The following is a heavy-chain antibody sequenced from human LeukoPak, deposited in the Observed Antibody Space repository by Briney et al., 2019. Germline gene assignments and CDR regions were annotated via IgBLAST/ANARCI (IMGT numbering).Heavy chain of an antibody. CDR1: GFTFSSYG. V-gene: IGHV3-30*02. Sequence: GGSLRLSCAASGFTFSSYGMHWVRQAPGKGLEWVAFIRYDGSNRYYADSVKGRFTISRDNSKNTLYLQMNSLRAEDTAVYYCAKLWYNWNYFDYWGQGTLVTVSS. J-gene: IGHJ4*02. CDR3: AKLWYNWNYFDY. D-gene: IGHD1-20*01. CDR2: IRYDGSNR.